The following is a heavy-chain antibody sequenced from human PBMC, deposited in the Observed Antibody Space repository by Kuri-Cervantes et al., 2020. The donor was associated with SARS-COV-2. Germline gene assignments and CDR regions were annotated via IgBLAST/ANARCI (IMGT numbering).Heavy chain of an antibody. V-gene: IGHV3-11*06. CDR3: ARGSLWRGGYNSHYYYGMDV. D-gene: IGHD5-24*01. Sequence: GGSLRLSCAASGFTFSDYYMSWIRQAPGKGLEWVSYISSSSSYTNYADSVKGRFTISRDNAKNSLYLQMNSLRAEDTAVYYCARGSLWRGGYNSHYYYGMDVWGQGNTVTVSS. J-gene: IGHJ6*02. CDR1: GFTFSDYY. CDR2: ISSSSSYT.